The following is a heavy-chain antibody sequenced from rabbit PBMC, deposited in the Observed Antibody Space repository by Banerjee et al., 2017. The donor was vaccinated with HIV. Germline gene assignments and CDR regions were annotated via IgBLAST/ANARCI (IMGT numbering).Heavy chain of an antibody. CDR2: INTSSGNT. D-gene: IGHD4-1*01. Sequence: QSLEESGGDLVKPGASLTLTCTASGFSFSTYWMSWVRQAPGKGLEWIGCINTSSGNTVYASWAKGRFTISRSTSLNTVTLQMTSLTAADTATYFCAREVVAHYYGMDLWGPGTLVTVS. V-gene: IGHV1S40*01. J-gene: IGHJ6*01. CDR1: GFSFSTYW. CDR3: AREVVAHYYGMDL.